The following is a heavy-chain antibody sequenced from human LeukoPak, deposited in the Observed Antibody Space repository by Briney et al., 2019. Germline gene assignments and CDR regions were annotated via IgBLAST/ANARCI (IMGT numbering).Heavy chain of an antibody. CDR2: ISYDGNNK. J-gene: IGHJ4*02. Sequence: GGSLRLSCAASGFTFSSYAMHWVRQAPGKGLEWVAVISYDGNNKYYTDSVKGRFTISRDNSKNTLYLQMNSLRAEDTAVYYCARDRGWNYYDSSGSLHYFDYWGQGTLVTVSS. D-gene: IGHD3-22*01. CDR1: GFTFSSYA. CDR3: ARDRGWNYYDSSGSLHYFDY. V-gene: IGHV3-30-3*01.